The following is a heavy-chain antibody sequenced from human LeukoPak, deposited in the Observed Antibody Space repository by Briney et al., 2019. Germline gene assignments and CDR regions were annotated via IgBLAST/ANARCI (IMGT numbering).Heavy chain of an antibody. J-gene: IGHJ3*02. V-gene: IGHV3-66*01. CDR3: ARARGPGGDLAFDI. D-gene: IGHD4-17*01. Sequence: GGSLRLSCAPSVFIADSNYLTWVRQAPGKGLEWVSLIYVGVTTYYADSVKGRFIISRDNSKNTLSLQMNNLRAEDTAVYYCARARGPGGDLAFDIWGQGTMVTVSS. CDR1: VFIADSNY. CDR2: IYVGVTT.